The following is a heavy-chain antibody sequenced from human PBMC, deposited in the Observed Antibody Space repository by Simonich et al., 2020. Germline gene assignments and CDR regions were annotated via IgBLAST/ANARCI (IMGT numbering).Heavy chain of an antibody. CDR1: GYTFTGYY. J-gene: IGHJ6*03. Sequence: QVQLVQSGAEVKKPGASVKVSCKASGYTFTGYYMHWVRQAPGQGLAWMRGINTNIDGTNYAHKFKGRVTMTRDTSISTAYLELSRLRSDDTAVYYCARGGVQYYYYYMDVWGKGTTVTVSS. CDR2: INTNIDGT. CDR3: ARGGVQYYYYYMDV. D-gene: IGHD3-3*01. V-gene: IGHV1-2*07.